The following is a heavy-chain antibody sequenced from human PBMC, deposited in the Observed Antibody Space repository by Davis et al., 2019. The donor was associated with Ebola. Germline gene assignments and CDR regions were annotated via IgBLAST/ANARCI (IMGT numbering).Heavy chain of an antibody. Sequence: AASVKVSCKASGYTFTSYYMHWVRQAPGQGLEWMGIINPSGGSTSYAQKFQGRVTMTRDTSTSTVYMELSSLRSEDTAVYYCARDMGCSGGSCYSVGVGGMDVWGKGTTVTVSS. CDR1: GYTFTSYY. V-gene: IGHV1-46*01. CDR3: ARDMGCSGGSCYSVGVGGMDV. J-gene: IGHJ6*04. D-gene: IGHD2-15*01. CDR2: INPSGGST.